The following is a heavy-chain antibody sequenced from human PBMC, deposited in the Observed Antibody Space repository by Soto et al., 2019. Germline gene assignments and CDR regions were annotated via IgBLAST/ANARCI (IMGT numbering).Heavy chain of an antibody. V-gene: IGHV4-59*01. D-gene: IGHD1-1*01. CDR3: SRMNQLAPKRNAFDI. Sequence: ASETLSLTCTVSDGSIVSYFWTWIRQSPGRGLQWIGYSHYSGNTNYNPSLKSRVTMSVDTSKNQFSLNLASVTAADTAVYYCSRMNQLAPKRNAFDIWGQGTVVTVSS. CDR2: SHYSGNT. CDR1: DGSIVSYF. J-gene: IGHJ3*02.